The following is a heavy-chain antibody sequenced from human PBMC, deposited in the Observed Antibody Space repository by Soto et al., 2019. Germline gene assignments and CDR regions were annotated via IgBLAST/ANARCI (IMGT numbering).Heavy chain of an antibody. Sequence: SVKVSCKASGGTFSSYAISWVRQAPGQGLEWMGGIIPIFGTANYAQKFQGRVTITADESTSTAYMELSSLRSEDTAVYYCARDVDTDMVTSWFDPWGQGTLVTVSS. D-gene: IGHD5-18*01. CDR1: GGTFSSYA. CDR2: IIPIFGTA. CDR3: ARDVDTDMVTSWFDP. V-gene: IGHV1-69*13. J-gene: IGHJ5*02.